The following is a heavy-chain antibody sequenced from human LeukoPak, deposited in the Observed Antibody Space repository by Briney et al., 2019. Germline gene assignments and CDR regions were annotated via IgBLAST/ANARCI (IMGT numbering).Heavy chain of an antibody. Sequence: SETLSLTCSVSGGSISETTYYWGWIRQPPGKGLEWIGSIFYSGTTYYNPSLKSRVTISVDTSNNQFSLRLNSVTAADTAVYYCARENTMVRGAFDAFDIWGQGTMVTVSS. CDR1: GGSISETTYY. D-gene: IGHD3-10*01. CDR2: IFYSGTT. CDR3: ARENTMVRGAFDAFDI. V-gene: IGHV4-39*07. J-gene: IGHJ3*02.